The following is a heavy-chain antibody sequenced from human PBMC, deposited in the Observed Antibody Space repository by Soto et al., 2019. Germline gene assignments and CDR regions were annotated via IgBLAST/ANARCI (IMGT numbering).Heavy chain of an antibody. CDR3: ARDRAMATIYYYYGMDV. CDR1: GFTFSSYE. CDR2: ISSSGSTI. J-gene: IGHJ6*02. Sequence: VGSLRLSCAASGFTFSSYEMNWVRQAPGKGLEWVSYISSSGSTIYYADSVKGRFTISRDNAKNSLYLQMNSLRAEDTAVYYCARDRAMATIYYYYGMDVWGQGTTVTVSS. V-gene: IGHV3-48*03. D-gene: IGHD5-12*01.